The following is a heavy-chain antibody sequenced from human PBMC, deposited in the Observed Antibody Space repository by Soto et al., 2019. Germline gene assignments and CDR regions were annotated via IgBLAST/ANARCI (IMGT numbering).Heavy chain of an antibody. CDR1: GYTFTGCY. CDR2: INPNSGGT. D-gene: IGHD1-1*01. V-gene: IGHV1-2*02. J-gene: IGHJ5*02. Sequence: ASVKVSCKASGYTFTGCYMHWVRQAPGQGLEWMGWINPNSGGTNYAQKFQGRVTMTRDTSISTAYMELSRLRSDDTAVYYCASPEFYPWNPGVEPWGQGTLVIVSS. CDR3: ASPEFYPWNPGVEP.